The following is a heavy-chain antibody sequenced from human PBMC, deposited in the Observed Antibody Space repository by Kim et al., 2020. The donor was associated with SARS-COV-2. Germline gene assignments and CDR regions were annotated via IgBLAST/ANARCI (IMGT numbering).Heavy chain of an antibody. Sequence: AKYAQKLQGRVTITADKSTSTPYMELSSLRSEDPAVYYCAGGQVGATADYWGQGTLVTVSS. J-gene: IGHJ4*02. D-gene: IGHD1-26*01. CDR3: AGGQVGATADY. CDR2: A. V-gene: IGHV1-69*02.